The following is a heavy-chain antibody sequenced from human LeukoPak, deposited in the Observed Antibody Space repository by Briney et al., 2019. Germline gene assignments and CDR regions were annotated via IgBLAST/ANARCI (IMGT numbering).Heavy chain of an antibody. CDR1: GYTFSSYG. CDR2: ISAYNVDT. V-gene: IGHV1-18*01. CDR3: ASTNPGYSSSWSPPDY. J-gene: IGHJ4*02. Sequence: ASVKVSCKASGYTFSSYGISWVRQAPGQGLEWMGWISAYNVDTHYAQKFQGRVTMTTDTSTSTAYMELRSLRSDDTAMYYCASTNPGYSSSWSPPDYWGQGTLVTVSS. D-gene: IGHD6-13*01.